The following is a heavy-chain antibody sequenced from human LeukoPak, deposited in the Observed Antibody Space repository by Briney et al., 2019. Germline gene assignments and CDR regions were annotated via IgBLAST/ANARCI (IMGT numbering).Heavy chain of an antibody. J-gene: IGHJ4*02. D-gene: IGHD3-22*01. CDR1: GCTFTGYY. CDR2: INPNSGGT. Sequence: GASVKVSCKASGCTFTGYYMHWVRQAPGQGLEWMGWINPNSGGTNYAQKFQGRVTMTRDTSISTAYMELSRLRSDDTAVYYCARVPYDSSGYYDYWGQETLVTVSS. V-gene: IGHV1-2*02. CDR3: ARVPYDSSGYYDY.